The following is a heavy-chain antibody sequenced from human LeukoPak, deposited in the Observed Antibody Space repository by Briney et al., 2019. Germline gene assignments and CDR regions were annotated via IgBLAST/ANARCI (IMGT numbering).Heavy chain of an antibody. V-gene: IGHV1-18*01. CDR1: GYTFTSYG. CDR3: ARDYSTSSWDN. Sequence: ASVKVSCKASGYTFTSYGISWVRQAPGQGLEWMGWISAYNGNTNYAQKLQGRVTMTRDPSITTAYMELSSLRSDDTAVYYCARDYSTSSWDNWGQGTLVTVSS. D-gene: IGHD6-13*01. J-gene: IGHJ4*02. CDR2: ISAYNGNT.